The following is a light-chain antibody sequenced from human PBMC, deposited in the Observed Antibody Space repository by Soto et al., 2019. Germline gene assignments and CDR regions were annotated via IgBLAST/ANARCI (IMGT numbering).Light chain of an antibody. V-gene: IGLV1-47*01. CDR1: NSNIGSNH. Sequence: QAVVTQPPSASGTPGQRVTFSCSGSNSNIGSNHVDWYQQLPGTAPKLLIHSNNQRPSGVPDRISGSKSGTSAALAISWLRSEDKDAYYCVAWDASLDEGGFGGGTQVTV. CDR3: VAWDASLDEGG. J-gene: IGLJ3*02. CDR2: SNN.